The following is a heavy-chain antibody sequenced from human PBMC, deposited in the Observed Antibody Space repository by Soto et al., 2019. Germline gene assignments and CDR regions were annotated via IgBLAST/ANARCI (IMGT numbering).Heavy chain of an antibody. CDR1: GGSISSSSYY. V-gene: IGHV4-39*01. CDR3: ARHRTTTYYYGSGNWFDP. J-gene: IGHJ5*02. D-gene: IGHD3-10*01. CDR2: IYYSGST. Sequence: SETLSLTCTVSGGSISSSSYYWGWIRQPPGKGLEWIGSIYYSGSTYYNPSLKSRVTISVDTSKNQFSLKLSSVTAADTAVYYCARHRTTTYYYGSGNWFDPWGQGTLVTVSS.